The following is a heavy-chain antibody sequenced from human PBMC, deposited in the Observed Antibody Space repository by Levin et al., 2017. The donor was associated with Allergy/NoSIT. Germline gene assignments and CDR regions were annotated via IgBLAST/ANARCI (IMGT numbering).Heavy chain of an antibody. CDR2: LGASGDDK. CDR3: AKGTGAARPASRWFDS. D-gene: IGHD6-13*01. J-gene: IGHJ5*01. Sequence: GGSLRLSCATSGFPFHYAMSWVRQAPGMGLEWVSTLGASGDDKYYADSVTGRFTISSDRSQGALYLQMDSLRAEDSAVYYCAKGTGAARPASRWFDSWGQGTLVTVSS. CDR1: GFPFHYA. V-gene: IGHV3-23*01.